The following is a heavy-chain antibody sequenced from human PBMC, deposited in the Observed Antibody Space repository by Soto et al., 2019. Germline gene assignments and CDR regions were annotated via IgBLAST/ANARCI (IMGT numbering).Heavy chain of an antibody. CDR2: IIPILGTA. V-gene: IGHV1-69*08. CDR3: AREGGIAVAPCDY. J-gene: IGHJ4*02. Sequence: QVQLVQSGAEVKKPGSSVKVSCKASGGTFSSYTISWVRQAPGQGLEWMGRIIPILGTANYAQKIQGRVTRTADKSTSTAYRELSSLRSEDTALDYGAREGGIAVAPCDYWGQGTLVTVSS. D-gene: IGHD6-19*01. CDR1: GGTFSSYT.